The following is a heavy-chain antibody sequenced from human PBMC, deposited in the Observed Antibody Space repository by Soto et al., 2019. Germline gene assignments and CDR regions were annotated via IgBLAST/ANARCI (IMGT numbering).Heavy chain of an antibody. J-gene: IGHJ3*02. CDR2: IIPIFGTA. CDR1: GCTFSSYA. CDR3: ARKLVVINLAKTRARGAFDI. D-gene: IGHD3-22*01. Sequence: ASVKVSCKASGCTFSSYAISWVRQAPGQGLEWMGGIIPIFGTANYAQKFQGRVTITADESTSTAYMELSSLRSEDTAVYYCARKLVVINLAKTRARGAFDIWGQGTMVTVSS. V-gene: IGHV1-69*13.